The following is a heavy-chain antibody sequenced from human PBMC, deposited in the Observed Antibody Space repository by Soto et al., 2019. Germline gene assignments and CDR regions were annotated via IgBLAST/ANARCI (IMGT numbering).Heavy chain of an antibody. CDR2: IYYGGTS. CDR3: AIVLWHGQDY. Sequence: PSETLSLTCSVSGASITNYYWTWIRQSPGKGLEWIGYIYYGGTSNYNSSLKGRVTVSVDMSTNQFSLTLNFVTAADTAVYYCAIVLWHGQDYWGQGTLVTVPS. CDR1: GASITNYY. V-gene: IGHV4-59*01. D-gene: IGHD2-8*01. J-gene: IGHJ4*02.